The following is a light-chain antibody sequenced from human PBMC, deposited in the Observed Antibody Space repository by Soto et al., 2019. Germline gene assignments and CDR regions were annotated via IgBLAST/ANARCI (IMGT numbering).Light chain of an antibody. J-gene: IGLJ1*01. CDR1: SSDVGGYNR. CDR3: SSYRSSSTYV. CDR2: EVS. V-gene: IGLV2-18*02. Sequence: QSVLTQPPSVSGSPGQSVTISCTGTSSDVGGYNRVSWYQQPPGTAPKLMIYEVSNRPSGVPDRFSGSKSGNTASLTISGLQAEDEADYYCSSYRSSSTYVFGTGTKVTVL.